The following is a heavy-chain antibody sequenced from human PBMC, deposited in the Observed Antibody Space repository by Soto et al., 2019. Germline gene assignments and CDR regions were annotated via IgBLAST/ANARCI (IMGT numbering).Heavy chain of an antibody. CDR1: GGSFSGYS. D-gene: IGHD2-2*01. CDR3: ARGRFGGVVPAAMMGY. V-gene: IGHV4-34*01. CDR2: INRSGST. Sequence: QVQLQQWGAGLLKPSETLSLTCAVYGGSFSGYSWSWIRQPPGKGLEWIGEINRSGSTNDNPSLTSRVTISVDTSKNQFSLTLSSVTAADTAVYYCARGRFGGVVPAAMMGYWGQGTLVTVSS. J-gene: IGHJ4*02.